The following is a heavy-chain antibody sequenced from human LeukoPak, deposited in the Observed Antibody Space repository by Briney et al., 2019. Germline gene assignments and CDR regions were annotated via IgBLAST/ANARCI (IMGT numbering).Heavy chain of an antibody. V-gene: IGHV3-7*01. CDR3: ARLEIGVAGTGRSYYFDY. CDR2: IKQDRSEK. Sequence: GGSLRLSCAASGFTFSNYWMSWVRQAPGKGLEWVANIKQDRSEKYYVDSVKGRFTISRDNAKNSLYLQMNSLRAEDTAVYYCARLEIGVAGTGRSYYFDYWGQGTLVTVSS. CDR1: GFTFSNYW. D-gene: IGHD6-19*01. J-gene: IGHJ4*02.